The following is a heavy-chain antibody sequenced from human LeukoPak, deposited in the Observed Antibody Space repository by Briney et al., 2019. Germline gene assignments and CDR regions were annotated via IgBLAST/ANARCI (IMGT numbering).Heavy chain of an antibody. CDR2: ISSSGST. Sequence: SQTLSLTCTVSGDSISSGDYYWSWIRQPAGKGLEWIGRISSSGSTNYNPSLKSRVTISVETSKNQFSLKLKSVTAADTAVYYCARGGYYGSGNDFRFDPWGQGTLVTVSS. CDR3: ARGGYYGSGNDFRFDP. J-gene: IGHJ5*02. V-gene: IGHV4-61*02. D-gene: IGHD3-10*01. CDR1: GDSISSGDYY.